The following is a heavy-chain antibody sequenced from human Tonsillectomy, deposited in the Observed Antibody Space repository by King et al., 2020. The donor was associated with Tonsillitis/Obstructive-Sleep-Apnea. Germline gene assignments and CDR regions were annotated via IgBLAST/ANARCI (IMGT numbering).Heavy chain of an antibody. CDR3: ARDQDYGSGSYFHYYYYMDV. CDR1: GFTVSSNY. Sequence: VQLVESGGGLIQPGGSLRLSCAASGFTVSSNYMSWVRQAPGKGLEWVSVMYSGGSTYYADPVKGRFTISRDNSKNTLYLQMNSLRAEDTAVYYCARDQDYGSGSYFHYYYYMDVWGKGTTVTVSS. J-gene: IGHJ6*03. CDR2: MYSGGST. V-gene: IGHV3-53*01. D-gene: IGHD3-10*01.